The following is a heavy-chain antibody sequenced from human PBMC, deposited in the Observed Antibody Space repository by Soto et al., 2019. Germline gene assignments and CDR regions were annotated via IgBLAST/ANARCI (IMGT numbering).Heavy chain of an antibody. V-gene: IGHV4-31*03. Sequence: QVQLQESGPGLVKPSQTLSLTCTVSGGSISSGGYYWSWIRQHPGKGLEWIGYIYYSGSTYYNPSLKSRVTISVDTSKKQFCLKLSSVTAADTAVYYCARGWWYYYGSGSYYRDYYYGMDVWGQGTTVTVSS. CDR2: IYYSGST. CDR1: GGSISSGGYY. D-gene: IGHD3-10*01. J-gene: IGHJ6*02. CDR3: ARGWWYYYGSGSYYRDYYYGMDV.